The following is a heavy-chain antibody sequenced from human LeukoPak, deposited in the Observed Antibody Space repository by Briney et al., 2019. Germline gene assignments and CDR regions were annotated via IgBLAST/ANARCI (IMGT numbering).Heavy chain of an antibody. CDR3: AREGKRITMVRGVITPRGYYYMDV. V-gene: IGHV3-15*01. CDR1: GFTFSNAW. Sequence: GGSLRLSCAASGFTFSNAWMSWVRQAPGKGLEWVGRIKSKTDGGTTDYAAPVKGRFTISRDDSKNSLYLQMNSLKTEDTAVYYCAREGKRITMVRGVITPRGYYYMDVWGKGTTVTVSS. J-gene: IGHJ6*03. CDR2: IKSKTDGGTT. D-gene: IGHD3-10*01.